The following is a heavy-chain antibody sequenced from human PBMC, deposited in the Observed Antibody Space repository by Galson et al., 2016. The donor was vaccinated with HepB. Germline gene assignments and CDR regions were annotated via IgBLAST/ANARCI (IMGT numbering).Heavy chain of an antibody. D-gene: IGHD3-10*01. CDR3: ANYLGYGSGRPGYFHS. Sequence: SLRLSCAASGSTFSSYAMRWVRQAPGKGLEWVSVISAASNTYYTDSVKGRFTISRDNSKTTLYLEMNSLRVEDTAVYFCANYLGYGSGRPGYFHSWGQGTLVTVSP. CDR1: GSTFSSYA. V-gene: IGHV3-23*01. CDR2: ISAASNT. J-gene: IGHJ4*02.